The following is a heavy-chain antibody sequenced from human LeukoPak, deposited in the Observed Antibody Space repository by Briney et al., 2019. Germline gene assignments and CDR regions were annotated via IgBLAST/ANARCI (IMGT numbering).Heavy chain of an antibody. CDR1: GGSISSYY. J-gene: IGHJ6*02. Sequence: SETLSLTCTVSGGSISSYYWSWIRQPAGKGLEWIGRIYTSGSTNYNPSLKSRVTMSVDTSKNQLSLKLSSVTAADTAVYYCARDRAGEYCSSTSCYFYYYYGMDVWGQGTTVTVSS. V-gene: IGHV4-4*07. CDR2: IYTSGST. D-gene: IGHD2-2*01. CDR3: ARDRAGEYCSSTSCYFYYYYGMDV.